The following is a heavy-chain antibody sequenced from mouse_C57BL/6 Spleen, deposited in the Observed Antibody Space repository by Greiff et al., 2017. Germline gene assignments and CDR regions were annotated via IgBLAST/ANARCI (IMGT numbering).Heavy chain of an antibody. V-gene: IGHV1-39*01. Sequence: QLVESGPELVKPGASVKISCKASGYSFTDYNMNWVKQSNGKSLEWIGVINPNYGTTSYNQKFKGKATLTVDQSSSTAYMQLNSLTSEDSAVYYCARSIYDGYCYAMDYWGQGTSVTVSS. CDR1: GYSFTDYN. CDR3: ARSIYDGYCYAMDY. CDR2: INPNYGTT. J-gene: IGHJ4*01. D-gene: IGHD2-3*01.